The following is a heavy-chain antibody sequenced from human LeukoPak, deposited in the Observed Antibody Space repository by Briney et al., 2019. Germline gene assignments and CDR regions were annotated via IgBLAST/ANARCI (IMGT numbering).Heavy chain of an antibody. CDR2: MNPSSGNT. Sequence: ASVKVSCKASGYTFTSYDINWVRQATGQGLEWMGWMNPSSGNTGYAQKFQGRVTITTDESTSTAYMELSSLRSEDTAVYYCARDSGGGKGGNWFDPWGQGTLVTVSS. CDR3: ARDSGGGKGGNWFDP. J-gene: IGHJ5*02. D-gene: IGHD4-23*01. V-gene: IGHV1-8*01. CDR1: GYTFTSYD.